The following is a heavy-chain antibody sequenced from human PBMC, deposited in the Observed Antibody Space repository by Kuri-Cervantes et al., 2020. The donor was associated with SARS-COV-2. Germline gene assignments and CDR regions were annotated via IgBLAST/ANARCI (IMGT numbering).Heavy chain of an antibody. V-gene: IGHV3-53*01. CDR1: GFTVSSNY. CDR2: IYSGGST. CDR3: ARDHPFTMRALGGELDY. D-gene: IGHD3-22*01. J-gene: IGHJ4*02. Sequence: LSLTCAASGFTVSSNYMSWVRQAPGKGLEWVSVIYSGGSTYYADSVKGRFTISRDNAKNSLYLQMNRLRAEDTAVYYCARDHPFTMRALGGELDYWGQGTLVTVSS.